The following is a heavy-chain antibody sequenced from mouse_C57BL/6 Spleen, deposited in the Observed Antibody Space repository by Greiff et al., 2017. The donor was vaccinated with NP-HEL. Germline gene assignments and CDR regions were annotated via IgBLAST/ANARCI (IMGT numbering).Heavy chain of an antibody. CDR3: TRTGTAQATYAMDY. CDR1: GFTFSDYG. CDR2: ISSGSSTI. J-gene: IGHJ4*01. V-gene: IGHV5-17*01. D-gene: IGHD3-2*02. Sequence: EVQLQQSGGGLMKPGGSLKLSCAASGFTFSDYGMHWVRQAPEKGLEWVAYISSGSSTIYYADTVKGRFTISRDNAKNTLFLQMTSLRSEDTAMYYCTRTGTAQATYAMDYWGQGTSVTVSS.